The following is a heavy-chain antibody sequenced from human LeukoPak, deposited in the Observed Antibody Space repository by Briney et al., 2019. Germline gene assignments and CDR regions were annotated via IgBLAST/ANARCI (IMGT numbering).Heavy chain of an antibody. Sequence: PGGSLRLSCAASGFTFSSYSMNWVRQAPGKGLEWVSSISSSSSYIYYADSVKGRLTISRDNAKNSLYLQMNSLRAEDTAVYYCARVGGSYYNYYYYYMDVWGKGTTVTVSS. CDR1: GFTFSSYS. D-gene: IGHD1-26*01. V-gene: IGHV3-21*01. CDR2: ISSSSSYI. J-gene: IGHJ6*03. CDR3: ARVGGSYYNYYYYYMDV.